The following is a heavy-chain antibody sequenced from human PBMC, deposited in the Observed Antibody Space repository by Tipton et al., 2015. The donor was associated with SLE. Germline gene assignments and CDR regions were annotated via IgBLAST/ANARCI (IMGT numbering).Heavy chain of an antibody. CDR1: GGSISPYY. D-gene: IGHD2-2*01. CDR2: IYSSGTT. Sequence: TLSLTCTVSGGSISPYYWSWLRQPPGKGLEWIGYIYSSGTTNYNPSLKSRVTISIDTSKNQFSLKLSSATAADTAVYYCARGYQLPLGPYYYYYMDVWGKGTTVTVSS. CDR3: ARGYQLPLGPYYYYYMDV. V-gene: IGHV4-59*01. J-gene: IGHJ6*03.